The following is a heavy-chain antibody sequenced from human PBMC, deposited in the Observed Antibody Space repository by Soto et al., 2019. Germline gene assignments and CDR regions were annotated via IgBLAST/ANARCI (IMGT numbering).Heavy chain of an antibody. J-gene: IGHJ4*02. CDR1: GYTFASYA. CDR2: ISAYNGNT. Sequence: QVQLVQSGAEVKKPGASVKVSCKASGYTFASYAISWMRQAPGQGLEWMGWISAYNGNTNYAQKLQIRVTMTTVTATSTADMELRRLRSDDTAVYYCARDPPPPDFWGQGTLVTVSS. V-gene: IGHV1-18*01. CDR3: ARDPPPPDF.